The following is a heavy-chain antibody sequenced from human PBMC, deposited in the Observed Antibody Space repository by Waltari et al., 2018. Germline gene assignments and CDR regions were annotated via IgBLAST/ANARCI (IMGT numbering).Heavy chain of an antibody. D-gene: IGHD2-2*01. CDR2: IYYSGST. J-gene: IGHJ4*02. CDR1: VGSTCSSRYY. V-gene: IGHV4-39*01. Sequence: QLQLQESGPGPVKLSQTLSLTRTVPVGSTCSSRYYCGWSRQPPGKGLEWIGSIYYSGSTYYNPSLKSRVTISVDTSKNQFSLKLSSVTAADTAVYYCARPYCSSTSCPAAFDYWGQGTLVTVSS. CDR3: ARPYCSSTSCPAAFDY.